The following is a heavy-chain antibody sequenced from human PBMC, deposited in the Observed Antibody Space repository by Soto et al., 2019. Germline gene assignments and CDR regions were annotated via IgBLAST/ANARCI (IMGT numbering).Heavy chain of an antibody. CDR2: INAGNGNT. Sequence: GASVKVSCKASGYTFTSYAMHWVRQAPGQRLEWMGWINAGNGNTKYSQKFQGRVTITRDTSASTAYMELSSLRSEDTAVYYCAIISSNYGVNPKYYYYGMDVWAQGTTVTVSS. D-gene: IGHD4-4*01. CDR3: AIISSNYGVNPKYYYYGMDV. CDR1: GYTFTSYA. J-gene: IGHJ6*02. V-gene: IGHV1-3*01.